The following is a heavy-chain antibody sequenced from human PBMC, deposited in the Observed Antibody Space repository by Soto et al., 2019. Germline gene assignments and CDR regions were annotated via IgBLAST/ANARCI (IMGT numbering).Heavy chain of an antibody. J-gene: IGHJ6*02. Sequence: ARTLSLTCIVHVDSLSSGNHCSSWIRQPRGKGLEWIGYIYYSGSTYYSPSLKSRVTISVDTSKNQFSLKLNSVTAAHTAVYYCARVDILNVHGCMDIWGQGTTFTGAS. CDR3: ARVDILNVHGCMDI. D-gene: IGHD3-9*01. CDR1: VDSLSSGNHC. V-gene: IGHV4-30-4*01. CDR2: IYYSGST.